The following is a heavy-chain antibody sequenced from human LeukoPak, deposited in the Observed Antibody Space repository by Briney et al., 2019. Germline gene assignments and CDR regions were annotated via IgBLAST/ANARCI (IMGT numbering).Heavy chain of an antibody. CDR2: ISSSSSYI. D-gene: IGHD2-15*01. V-gene: IGHV3-21*01. J-gene: IGHJ3*02. CDR3: ARVRYCSGGSCYSGAFDI. Sequence: PGGSLRLSCAASGFTFRSYSMNWVRQAPGKGLEWVSSISSSSSYIYYADSVKGRFTISRDNAKNSLYLQMNSLRAEDTAVYYCARVRYCSGGSCYSGAFDIWGQGTMVTVSS. CDR1: GFTFRSYS.